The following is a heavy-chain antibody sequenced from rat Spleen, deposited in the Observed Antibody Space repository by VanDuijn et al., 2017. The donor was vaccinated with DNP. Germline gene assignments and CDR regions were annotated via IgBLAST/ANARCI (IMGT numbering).Heavy chain of an antibody. CDR3: ARDNYGSYGAMDA. V-gene: IGHV3-1*01. J-gene: IGHJ4*01. D-gene: IGHD1-3*01. Sequence: EVQLQESGPGLVKPSQSLSLTCSVTDYSITSNYWGWIRQFPGNKMEWIGHISSSGSTSYNPSLKSRISITRDTSKNQFFLQLNSVTTEDTATYYCARDNYGSYGAMDAWGQGASVTVSS. CDR2: ISSSGST. CDR1: DYSITSNY.